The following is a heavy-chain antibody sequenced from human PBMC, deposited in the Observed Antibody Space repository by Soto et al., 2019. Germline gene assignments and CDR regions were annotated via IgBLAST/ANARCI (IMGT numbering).Heavy chain of an antibody. Sequence: PGESLKISCKGSGYSFTSYWIGWVRQMPGKGLEWMGIIYPGDSDTRYSPSFQGQVTISADKSISTAYLQWSSLKASDTVMYYCARHSKYYDFWSGYSLHYYYYYYMDVWGKGTTVTVSS. CDR1: GYSFTSYW. D-gene: IGHD3-3*01. CDR3: ARHSKYYDFWSGYSLHYYYYYYMDV. V-gene: IGHV5-51*01. J-gene: IGHJ6*03. CDR2: IYPGDSDT.